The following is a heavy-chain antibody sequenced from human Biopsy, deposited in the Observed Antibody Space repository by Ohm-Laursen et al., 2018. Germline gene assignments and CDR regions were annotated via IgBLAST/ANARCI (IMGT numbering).Heavy chain of an antibody. J-gene: IGHJ1*01. Sequence: SSVKVSCKAPGGTFSNYGVNWVRQAPEQGLEWLGGNIPILGTGNYAQKFQDRVTVAADTSTSTATMELRSLRSDDTAVYYCATKLTGYFHHWGQGTLVIVSS. D-gene: IGHD3-9*01. CDR3: ATKLTGYFHH. CDR1: GGTFSNYG. V-gene: IGHV1-69*06. CDR2: NIPILGTG.